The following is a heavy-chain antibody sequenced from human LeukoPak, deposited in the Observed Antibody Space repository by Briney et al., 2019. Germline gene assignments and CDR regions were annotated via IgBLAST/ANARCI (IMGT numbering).Heavy chain of an antibody. J-gene: IGHJ4*02. CDR2: ISGSGGTT. D-gene: IGHD1-26*01. CDR3: AEASGSYYGYFDY. CDR1: GFTVSSNY. Sequence: GGSLRLSCAASGFTVSSNYMSWVRQAPGKGLECVSAISGSGGTTYYADSVEGRFTISRDISKSTLHLQMSSLRAEDTAVYYCAEASGSYYGYFDYWGQGTLVTVSS. V-gene: IGHV3-23*01.